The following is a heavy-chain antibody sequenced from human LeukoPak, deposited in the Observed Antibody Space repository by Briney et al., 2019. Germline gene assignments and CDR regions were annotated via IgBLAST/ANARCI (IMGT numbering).Heavy chain of an antibody. D-gene: IGHD3-3*01. CDR3: ANDEGDLDLQSYYYYGMDV. V-gene: IGHV1-69*04. CDR2: IIPILGIA. CDR1: GGTFSSYA. Sequence: GASVKVSCKASGGTFSSYAISWVRQAPGQGLEWMGRIIPILGIANYAQKFQGRVTITADKSTSTAYMELSSLRSEDTAVYYCANDEGDLDLQSYYYYGMDVWGQGTTVTVSS. J-gene: IGHJ6*02.